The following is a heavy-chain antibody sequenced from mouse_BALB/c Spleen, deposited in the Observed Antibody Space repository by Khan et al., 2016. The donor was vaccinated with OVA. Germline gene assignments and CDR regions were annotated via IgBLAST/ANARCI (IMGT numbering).Heavy chain of an antibody. J-gene: IGHJ4*01. CDR1: GFSLTSYG. CDR3: ANIYYGKRYYAMDY. Sequence: VQLQESGPGLVAPSQSLSITCTVSGFSLTSYGVNWVRQPPGKGLEWLGVIWADGSTNYNSALMSRLSISEDNSKSQVFLKMNSLQTDDTAMYYCANIYYGKRYYAMDYWGQGTSVTVSS. D-gene: IGHD2-1*01. V-gene: IGHV2-9*02. CDR2: IWADGST.